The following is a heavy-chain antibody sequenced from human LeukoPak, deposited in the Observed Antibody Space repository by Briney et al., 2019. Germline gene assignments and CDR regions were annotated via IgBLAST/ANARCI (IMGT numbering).Heavy chain of an antibody. J-gene: IGHJ4*02. CDR2: INHSGST. D-gene: IGHD3-22*01. CDR3: ARGFYDSRDYYFDY. Sequence: RPSETLSLTCAVYGGSFSGYYWSWIRQPPGKGLEWIGEINHSGSTNYNPSLKSRVTISVDTSKNQFSLKLSSVTAADTAVYYCARGFYDSRDYYFDYWGQGTLVTVSS. CDR1: GGSFSGYY. V-gene: IGHV4-34*01.